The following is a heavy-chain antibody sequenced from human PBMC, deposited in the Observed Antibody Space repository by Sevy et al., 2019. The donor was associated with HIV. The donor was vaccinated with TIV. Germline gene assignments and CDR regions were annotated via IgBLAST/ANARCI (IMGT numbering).Heavy chain of an antibody. J-gene: IGHJ5*02. V-gene: IGHV4-4*07. Sequence: TLSLTCTVSGGSITSYSWSWIRQPAGKVLEWLGRIYSNGNSNYNPSLKSRVTMSVDTSKNQFSLKLTSVNAADTAVYFCAREGGASSAWFENWFGPWGQGTLVTVSS. CDR1: GGSITSYS. CDR2: IYSNGNS. D-gene: IGHD6-19*01. CDR3: AREGGASSAWFENWFGP.